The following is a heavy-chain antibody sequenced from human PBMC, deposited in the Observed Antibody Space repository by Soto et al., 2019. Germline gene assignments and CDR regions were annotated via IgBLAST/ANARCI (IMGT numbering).Heavy chain of an antibody. Sequence: PEETLSLTCTVSGDSISNYYWSWIRQPPGKGLEWIGHVFSSGRTNYNPSLKSRVTISVDTSKNQFSLKLSSVTAADTAVYYCARVMTNYGDSEYFQPWGQGTLVTVSS. CDR3: ARVMTNYGDSEYFQP. D-gene: IGHD1-7*01. V-gene: IGHV4-59*01. CDR2: VFSSGRT. J-gene: IGHJ1*01. CDR1: GDSISNYY.